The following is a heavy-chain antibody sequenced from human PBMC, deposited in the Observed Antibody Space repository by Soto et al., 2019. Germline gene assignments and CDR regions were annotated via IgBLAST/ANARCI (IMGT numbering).Heavy chain of an antibody. CDR3: ASVGEAARTLSRFDP. V-gene: IGHV5-51*01. D-gene: IGHD6-6*01. CDR2: IYPGDSDT. CDR1: GYSFTSYW. J-gene: IGHJ5*02. Sequence: GDSLKISCKFSGYSFTSYWIGWVRQMPGKSLEGMGIIYPGDSDTRYSPSFQGQVTISSDRSISTAYLQWTSLKASDTPMYYCASVGEAARTLSRFDPWGPAILVTVSS.